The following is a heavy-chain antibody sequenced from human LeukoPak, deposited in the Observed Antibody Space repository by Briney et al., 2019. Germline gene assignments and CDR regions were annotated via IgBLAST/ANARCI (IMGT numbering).Heavy chain of an antibody. J-gene: IGHJ4*02. Sequence: ASVKVSCKASGYTFTSYGISWVRQAPGQGLEWVGWISAFNYIIEYAQKFQGRVTMTQDTATSTAYMELRSLTSDDTAVFYCTRGSSIFAQGDTWGQGTLVSVSS. CDR1: GYTFTSYG. D-gene: IGHD3-16*01. V-gene: IGHV1-18*01. CDR2: ISAFNYII. CDR3: TRGSSIFAQGDT.